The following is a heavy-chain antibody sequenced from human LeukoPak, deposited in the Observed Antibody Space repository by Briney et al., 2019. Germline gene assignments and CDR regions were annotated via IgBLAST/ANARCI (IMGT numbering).Heavy chain of an antibody. V-gene: IGHV4-59*08. D-gene: IGHD5-12*01. J-gene: IGHJ4*02. CDR1: GGSISSYY. CDR2: IYYSGST. CDR3: ARQGYSAYEILDY. Sequence: SETLSLTCTVSGGSISSYYWSWIRQPPGKGLEWIGYIYYSGSTNYNPSLKSRVTISVDTSRNQFSLKLSSVTAADTAVYYCARQGYSAYEILDYWGQGTLVTVSS.